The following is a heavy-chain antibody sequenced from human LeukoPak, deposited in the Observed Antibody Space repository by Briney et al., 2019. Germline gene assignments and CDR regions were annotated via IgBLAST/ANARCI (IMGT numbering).Heavy chain of an antibody. CDR2: MNPNSGNT. CDR3: ARGPPIDSSGYYLDY. J-gene: IGHJ4*02. Sequence: GASVKVSCKASGYTFTSYDINWVRQATGQGLEWMGWMNPNSGNTGYAQTFQGRVTITRNTSISTAYMELSSLRSEDRAVYYCARGPPIDSSGYYLDYWGQGTLVTVSS. D-gene: IGHD3-22*01. CDR1: GYTFTSYD. V-gene: IGHV1-8*03.